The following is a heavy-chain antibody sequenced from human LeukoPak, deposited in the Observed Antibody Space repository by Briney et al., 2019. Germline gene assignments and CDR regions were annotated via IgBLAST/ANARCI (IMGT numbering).Heavy chain of an antibody. CDR1: GYTFTGYY. J-gene: IGHJ4*02. CDR2: INPNSGGT. D-gene: IGHD6-19*01. Sequence: ASVKVSCKASGYTFTGYYMHWVRQAPGQGLEWMGWINPNSGGTNYAQKFQGRVTMTRDTSISTAYMELSRLRSDDTAVYYCARPPTPGIAVAGFDYWGQGTLVTVS. CDR3: ARPPTPGIAVAGFDY. V-gene: IGHV1-2*02.